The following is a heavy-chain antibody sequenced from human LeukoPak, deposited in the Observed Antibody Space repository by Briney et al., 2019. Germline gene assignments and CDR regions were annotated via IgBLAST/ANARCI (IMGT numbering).Heavy chain of an antibody. CDR2: ISGSGGST. J-gene: IGHJ5*02. D-gene: IGHD3-3*01. CDR1: GFTFSSYA. V-gene: IGHV3-23*01. CDR3: AKDHPSRRITIFGVVQGWFDP. Sequence: GGSLRLSCAASGFTFSSYAMSWVRQAPGKGLEWVSAISGSGGSTYYADSVKGRFTISRDNSKNTLYLQMNSLRAEDTAVYYCAKDHPSRRITIFGVVQGWFDPWGQGTLVTVSS.